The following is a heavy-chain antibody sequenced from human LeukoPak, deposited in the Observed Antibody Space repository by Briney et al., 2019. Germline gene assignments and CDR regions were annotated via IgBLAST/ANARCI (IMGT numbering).Heavy chain of an antibody. V-gene: IGHV4-34*01. J-gene: IGHJ6*02. Sequence: SETLSLTCTVYGGSFTDYFWTWIRQSPGKGLEWIGEINDYTGDTNYNPSLNSRVSISLEKSKHQFSLELRSVTAADTAVYYCARGRIAKIVVIHSFSYGMDVWGQGTTVTVSS. D-gene: IGHD3-22*01. CDR1: GGSFTDYF. CDR2: INDYTGDT. CDR3: ARGRIAKIVVIHSFSYGMDV.